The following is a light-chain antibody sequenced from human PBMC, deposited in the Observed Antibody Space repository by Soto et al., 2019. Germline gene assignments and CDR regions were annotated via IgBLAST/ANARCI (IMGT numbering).Light chain of an antibody. CDR2: GAS. J-gene: IGKJ4*01. CDR3: QKYGSSPNT. V-gene: IGKV3-20*01. CDR1: QSVSSSY. Sequence: EIVLTQSPGTLSLSPGERATLSCRASQSVSSSYLAWYQQKPGQAPRLLIYGASSRATGIPDRFSGSGSGTDFTLTISRLEPEDFAVYYCQKYGSSPNTCGGGTKVDIK.